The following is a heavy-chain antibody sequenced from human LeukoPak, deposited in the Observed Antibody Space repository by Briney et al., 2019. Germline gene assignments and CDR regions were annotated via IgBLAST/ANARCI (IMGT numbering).Heavy chain of an antibody. D-gene: IGHD1-1*01. J-gene: IGHJ4*02. CDR1: GFTLSNYA. CDR3: ARWNTPGFDY. V-gene: IGHV3-23*01. CDR2: ISGSGGST. Sequence: GGSLRLSCGASGFTLSNYAMSWVRQAPGKGLEWVSGISGSGGSTYYADSVKGRFTISRDNSKNTLYLQMNSLRAEDTAVYYCARWNTPGFDYWGQGTLVTVSS.